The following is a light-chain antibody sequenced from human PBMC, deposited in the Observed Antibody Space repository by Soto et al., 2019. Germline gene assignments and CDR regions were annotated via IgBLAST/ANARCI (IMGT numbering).Light chain of an antibody. V-gene: IGLV2-14*01. CDR1: SSDIGSYDY. CDR2: EVT. Sequence: QSVLAQPASVSGSPEQSITISCTGTSSDIGSYDYVSWYQQHPGKAPNLIIYEVTDQPSGVSNRFSGSKSGNTASLTISGPQAEDEADYYCSSFTSTSTRLFGSGTKVTVL. J-gene: IGLJ1*01. CDR3: SSFTSTSTRL.